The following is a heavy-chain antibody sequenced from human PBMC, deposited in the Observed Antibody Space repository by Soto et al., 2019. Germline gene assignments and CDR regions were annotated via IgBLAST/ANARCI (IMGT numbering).Heavy chain of an antibody. V-gene: IGHV3-30-3*01. Sequence: PGGSLRLSCAASGFTFSSYAMHWVRQAPGKGLEWVAVISYDGSNKYYADSVKGRFTISRDNSKNTLYLQMNSLRAEDTAVYYCARDSSSGWWSTSVYYGMDVWGQGTTVTVSS. D-gene: IGHD6-19*01. CDR1: GFTFSSYA. J-gene: IGHJ6*02. CDR3: ARDSSSGWWSTSVYYGMDV. CDR2: ISYDGSNK.